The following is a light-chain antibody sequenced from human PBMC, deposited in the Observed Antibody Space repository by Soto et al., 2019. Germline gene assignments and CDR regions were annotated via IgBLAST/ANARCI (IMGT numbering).Light chain of an antibody. CDR1: QSISSW. J-gene: IGKJ2*01. CDR3: QQYHSVPYT. Sequence: DIQMTQSPSTLSASVGDRVTITCRASQSISSWLAWYQQKPGKAPKLLIYDASSLESGVPSRFSGSESEIDFTLTINGLQPDDFATYYCQQYHSVPYTFGQGTKLEI. CDR2: DAS. V-gene: IGKV1-5*01.